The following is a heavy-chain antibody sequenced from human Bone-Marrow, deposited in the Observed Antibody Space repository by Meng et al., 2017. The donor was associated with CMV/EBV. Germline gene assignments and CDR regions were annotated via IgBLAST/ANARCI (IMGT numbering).Heavy chain of an antibody. CDR2: ISSSSSYI. Sequence: GESLKISCAASGFTFSSYSMNWVRQAPGKGLEWVSSISSSSSYIYYADSVKGRFTISRDNAKKSLYLQMNSLRAEDTAVYYCAREYSYGSYYLDHWGQGTLVTVSS. CDR3: AREYSYGSYYLDH. V-gene: IGHV3-21*01. D-gene: IGHD5-18*01. CDR1: GFTFSSYS. J-gene: IGHJ4*02.